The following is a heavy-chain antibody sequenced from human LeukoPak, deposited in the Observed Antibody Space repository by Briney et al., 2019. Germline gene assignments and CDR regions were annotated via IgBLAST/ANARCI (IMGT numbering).Heavy chain of an antibody. J-gene: IGHJ4*02. V-gene: IGHV4-34*01. D-gene: IGHD2-15*01. CDR2: INHSGST. CDR3: ARRSVVREPNFGY. Sequence: SETLSLTCAVYGGSFSGYYWSWIRQPPGKGLEWIGEINHSGSTNYNPSLKSRVTISVDTSKNQFSLKLSSVTAADTAVYYCARRSVVREPNFGYWGQGTLVTVSS. CDR1: GGSFSGYY.